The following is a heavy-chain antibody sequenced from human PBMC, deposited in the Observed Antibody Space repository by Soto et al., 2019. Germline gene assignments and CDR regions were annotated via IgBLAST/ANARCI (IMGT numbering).Heavy chain of an antibody. D-gene: IGHD5-12*01. CDR2: ISAYNGNT. CDR1: GYTFTSYG. V-gene: IGHV1-18*01. CDR3: ARTLIVATIEGMEDY. J-gene: IGHJ4*02. Sequence: QVQLVQSGAEVKKPGASVKVSCKASGYTFTSYGISWVRQAPGQGLEWMGWISAYNGNTNYAQKLQGRVTMTTDTSTSTVYMELRSLRSDDTAVYYCARTLIVATIEGMEDYWGQGTLVTVSS.